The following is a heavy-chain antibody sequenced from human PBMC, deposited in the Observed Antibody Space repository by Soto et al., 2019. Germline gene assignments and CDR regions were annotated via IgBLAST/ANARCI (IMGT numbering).Heavy chain of an antibody. D-gene: IGHD6-6*01. CDR2: IIPIFGTA. V-gene: IGHV1-69*12. CDR3: ARGSIAARPEYFQH. J-gene: IGHJ1*01. CDR1: GGTFSSYA. Sequence: QVQLVQSGAEVKKPGSSVKVSCKASGGTFSSYAISWVRQAPGQGLEWMGGIIPIFGTANYAQKFQGRVTITADESTSTAYMERSSLRSEDTAVYYCARGSIAARPEYFQHWGQGTLVTVSS.